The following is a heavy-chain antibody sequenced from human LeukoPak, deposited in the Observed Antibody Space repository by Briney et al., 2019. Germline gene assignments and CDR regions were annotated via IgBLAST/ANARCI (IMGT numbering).Heavy chain of an antibody. CDR2: IHYSGLT. V-gene: IGHV4-59*02. CDR1: GGSVNGYY. Sequence: SETLSLTCTVSGGSVNGYYWNWIRQAPGKGLEWIGFIHYSGLTVYSPSLQSRVSMSVDTSGNQFSLDLSSVTAADTALYYCARDPPEDEWNSLDSWGQGILVTVSS. D-gene: IGHD1-7*01. J-gene: IGHJ4*02. CDR3: ARDPPEDEWNSLDS.